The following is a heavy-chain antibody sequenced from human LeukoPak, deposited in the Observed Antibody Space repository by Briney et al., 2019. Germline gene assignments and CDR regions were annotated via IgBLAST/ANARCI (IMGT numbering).Heavy chain of an antibody. D-gene: IGHD1-1*01. Sequence: GGSLRLSCAASGFTFSDYYMSWIRQAPGKGLEWVSYISSSGSTIYYAASVKGRFTISRDNAKNSLYLQMNSLRAEDTAVYYCARSRSWKDAFDIWGQGTMVTVSS. CDR3: ARSRSWKDAFDI. CDR1: GFTFSDYY. CDR2: ISSSGSTI. V-gene: IGHV3-11*01. J-gene: IGHJ3*02.